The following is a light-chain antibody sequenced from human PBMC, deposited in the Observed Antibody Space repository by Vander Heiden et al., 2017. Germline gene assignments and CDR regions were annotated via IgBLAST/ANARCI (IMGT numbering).Light chain of an antibody. CDR3: MQALQTPLT. CDR1: QSLLHSNGNSH. V-gene: IGKV2-28*01. J-gene: IGKJ5*01. CDR2: LAS. Sequence: DIVMTQSPLSLPVTPGEPASISCRSSQSLLHSNGNSHLDWYLQKPGQSPRPLIYLASHRASGVPDRFSGSRSGTEFTLQISRVEAEDVGIYYCMQALQTPLTFGQGTRLEIK.